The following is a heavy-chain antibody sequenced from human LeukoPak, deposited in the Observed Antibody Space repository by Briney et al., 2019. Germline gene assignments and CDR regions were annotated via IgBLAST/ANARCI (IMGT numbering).Heavy chain of an antibody. CDR1: GFTFSSYG. CDR3: AKVPPAILEYSSSSGFTLDV. Sequence: GGSLRLSCAASGFTFSSYGMHWVRQAPGKGLEWVAFIRYDGSNKYYADSVKGRFTISRDNSKNTLYLQMNSLRAEDTAVYYCAKVPPAILEYSSSSGFTLDVWGKGTTVTVSS. CDR2: IRYDGSNK. D-gene: IGHD6-6*01. V-gene: IGHV3-30*02. J-gene: IGHJ6*04.